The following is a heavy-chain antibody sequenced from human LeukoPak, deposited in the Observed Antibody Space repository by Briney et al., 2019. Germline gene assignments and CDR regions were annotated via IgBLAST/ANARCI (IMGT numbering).Heavy chain of an antibody. J-gene: IGHJ4*02. CDR3: ARDSDSSGYSPLDY. Sequence: PGGSLRLSCAASGFTFDDYGMSWVRQAPGKGLEWVSGINWNGGSTGYADSVRGRFTISRDNAKNSLYLQMNSLRAEDTALYYCARDSDSSGYSPLDYWGQGTLVTVSS. CDR1: GFTFDDYG. CDR2: INWNGGST. D-gene: IGHD3-22*01. V-gene: IGHV3-20*04.